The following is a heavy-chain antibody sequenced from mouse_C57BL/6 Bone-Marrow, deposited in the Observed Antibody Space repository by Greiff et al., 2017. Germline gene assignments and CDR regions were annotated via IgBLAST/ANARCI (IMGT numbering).Heavy chain of an antibody. D-gene: IGHD1-1*01. CDR2: IYPGDGDT. Sequence: VQGVESGPELVKPGASVKISCKASGYAFSSSWMNWVKQRPGKGLEWIGRIYPGDGDTNYNGKFKGKATLTADKSSSTAYMQLSSLTSEDSAVYFCARGFYYGSSRYFDVWGTGTTVTVSS. CDR1: GYAFSSSW. CDR3: ARGFYYGSSRYFDV. J-gene: IGHJ1*03. V-gene: IGHV1-82*01.